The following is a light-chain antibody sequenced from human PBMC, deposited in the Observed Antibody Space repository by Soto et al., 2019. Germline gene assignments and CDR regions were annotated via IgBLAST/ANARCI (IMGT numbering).Light chain of an antibody. J-gene: IGLJ2*01. CDR3: SSYTSSSTLENVV. V-gene: IGLV2-14*01. Sequence: QSVLTQPASVSGSPGQSITISCTGTSSDVGGYNYVSWYQQHPGKAPKFMIYEVSNRPSGVSNRFSGSKSGNTASLTISGLQAEDEADYYCSSYTSSSTLENVVFGGGTKLTVL. CDR2: EVS. CDR1: SSDVGGYNY.